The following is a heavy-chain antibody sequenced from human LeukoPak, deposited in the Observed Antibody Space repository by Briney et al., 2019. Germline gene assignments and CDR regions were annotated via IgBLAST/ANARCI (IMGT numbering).Heavy chain of an antibody. D-gene: IGHD5-18*01. CDR3: ARSGYSYGYSL. CDR2: IYYSGST. J-gene: IGHJ4*02. CDR1: GYSISSAYY. Sequence: SETLSLTCRVSGYSISSAYYWGWIRQPPGKGLEWIGTIYYSGSTYYNPSLKSRVTISGDTSKNQFSLKLSSVTAADTAVYYCARSGYSYGYSLWGQGTLVTVSS. V-gene: IGHV4-38-2*01.